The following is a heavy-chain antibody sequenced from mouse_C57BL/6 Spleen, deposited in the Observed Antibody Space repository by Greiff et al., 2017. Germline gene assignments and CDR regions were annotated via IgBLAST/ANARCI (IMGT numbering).Heavy chain of an antibody. J-gene: IGHJ4*01. CDR1: GFTFSDAW. CDR3: TRDGPLYYYAMDY. Sequence: EVKLVESGGGLVQPGGSMKLSCAASGFTFSDAWMDWVRQSPEKGLEWVAEIRNKANNHATYYAESVKGRFTISRDDSKSSVYLQMNSLRAEDTGIYYCTRDGPLYYYAMDYWGQGTSVTVSS. CDR2: IRNKANNHAT. D-gene: IGHD2-3*01. V-gene: IGHV6-6*01.